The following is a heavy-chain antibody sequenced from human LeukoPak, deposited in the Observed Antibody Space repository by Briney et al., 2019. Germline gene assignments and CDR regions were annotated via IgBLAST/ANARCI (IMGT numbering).Heavy chain of an antibody. CDR1: GXTFSSYE. CDR2: ISSSGRTI. CDR3: ARRAIAEGFDY. V-gene: IGHV3-48*03. Sequence: PGGSLRLSCAVSGXTFSSYEMNWVRQAPGKGLEWVSYISSSGRTIYYADSVKGRFTISRDSARNSLDLQMNSLRVEDTAVYYCARRAIAEGFDYWGQGTLVTVSS. D-gene: IGHD6-13*01. J-gene: IGHJ4*02.